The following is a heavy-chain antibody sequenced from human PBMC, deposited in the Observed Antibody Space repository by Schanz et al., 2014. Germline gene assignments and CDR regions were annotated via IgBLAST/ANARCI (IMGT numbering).Heavy chain of an antibody. CDR3: ARGLRPFAELSAY. Sequence: QVQLQQWGAGLLKPSETLSLTCAVYGGSFSGYYWSWIRQPPGKGLEWIAEINHGGSTNYNPSLKSRVTISMHTSKNQFSLKLSSVTAADTAVYYCARGLRPFAELSAYWGQGTLVTVSS. CDR1: GGSFSGYY. J-gene: IGHJ4*02. D-gene: IGHD3-10*01. CDR2: INHGGST. V-gene: IGHV4-34*01.